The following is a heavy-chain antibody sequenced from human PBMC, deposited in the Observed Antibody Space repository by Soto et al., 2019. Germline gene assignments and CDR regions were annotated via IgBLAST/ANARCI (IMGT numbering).Heavy chain of an antibody. CDR1: GFTFSSYA. D-gene: IGHD3-22*01. V-gene: IGHV3-30-3*01. CDR3: ARDSYYYDSSGYYGYFDY. Sequence: LRLSCAAPGFTFSSYAMHWVRQAPGKGLEWVTIISYDGSNKYYADSVKGRFTISRDNSKNTLYLQMNSLRAEDTAVYYCARDSYYYDSSGYYGYFDYWGKGTLVTVSS. CDR2: ISYDGSNK. J-gene: IGHJ4*02.